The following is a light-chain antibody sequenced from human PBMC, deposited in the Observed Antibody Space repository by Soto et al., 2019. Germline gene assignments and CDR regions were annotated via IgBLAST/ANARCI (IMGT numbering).Light chain of an antibody. CDR3: MQGRLPYT. J-gene: IGKJ2*01. V-gene: IGKV2-30*01. CDR1: KRLVESDGDIN. CDR2: KVS. Sequence: VMTQSRLSLPVTLGRPASISCRSSKRLVESDGDINLIWFQQRPGQSPRRLIYKVSNRDPGVPDRFSGSGSGTDFTLRISRVEAEDLAIYYCMQGRLPYTFGQGTRLEIK.